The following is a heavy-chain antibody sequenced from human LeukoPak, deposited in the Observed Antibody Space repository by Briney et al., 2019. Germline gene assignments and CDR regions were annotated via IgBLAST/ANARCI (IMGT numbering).Heavy chain of an antibody. Sequence: PGGSLRLSCAASGFTFSSYGMSWVRQAPGKGLEWVSAISGSGGSTYYADSVKGRFTISRDNSKNTLYLQMNSLRAEDTAVYYCARSTAWVYYMDVWGKGTTVTISS. CDR2: ISGSGGST. J-gene: IGHJ6*03. CDR3: ARSTAWVYYMDV. CDR1: GFTFSSYG. V-gene: IGHV3-23*01. D-gene: IGHD2-2*01.